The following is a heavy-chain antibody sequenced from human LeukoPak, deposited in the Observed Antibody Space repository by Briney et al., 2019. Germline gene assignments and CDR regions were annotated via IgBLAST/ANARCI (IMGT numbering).Heavy chain of an antibody. J-gene: IGHJ4*02. V-gene: IGHV4-39*01. CDR3: ARLSKGRYFDYIFDY. D-gene: IGHD3-9*01. CDR2: IYYSGST. Sequence: SETLSLICTVSNGSVSSTDYYWGWIRQPPGKRLEWIGNIYYSGSTYYNPSRRSRVTMSVDTSKNQFSLKMSSVTAADTAVYYCARLSKGRYFDYIFDYWGQGTLVTVSS. CDR1: NGSVSSTDYY.